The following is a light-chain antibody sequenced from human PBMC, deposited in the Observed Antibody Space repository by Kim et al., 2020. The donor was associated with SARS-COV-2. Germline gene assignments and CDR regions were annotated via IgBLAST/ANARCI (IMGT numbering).Light chain of an antibody. CDR2: AAS. Sequence: SVGDRVTITCRASQSISSYLNWYQQKPGKAPKLLIYAASSLQSGVPSRFSGSGSGTDFTLTISSLQPEDFATYYCQQSYSTLPGTFGQGTKVDIK. CDR3: QQSYSTLPGT. V-gene: IGKV1-39*01. CDR1: QSISSY. J-gene: IGKJ1*01.